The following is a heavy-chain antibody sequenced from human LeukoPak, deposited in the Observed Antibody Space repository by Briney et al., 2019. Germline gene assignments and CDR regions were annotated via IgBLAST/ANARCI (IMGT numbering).Heavy chain of an antibody. V-gene: IGHV4-39*01. CDR1: GGSISSSYNY. D-gene: IGHD3-10*01. Sequence: PSETLSLTCNVSGGSISSSYNYWAWIRQPPGKGLGWIGSIYYSGSTYYNPSLKSRVTISVHTSKNQFSLKLSSVTAADTAVYYCARNSGSYYNFHYWGQGTLVIVSS. CDR3: ARNSGSYYNFHY. CDR2: IYYSGST. J-gene: IGHJ4*02.